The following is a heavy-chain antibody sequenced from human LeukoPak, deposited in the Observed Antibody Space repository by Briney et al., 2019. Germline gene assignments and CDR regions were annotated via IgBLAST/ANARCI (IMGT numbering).Heavy chain of an antibody. J-gene: IGHJ6*02. CDR2: IKRDGSEK. CDR3: ARDPYSSTWSYGMDV. Sequence: GGSLRLSCAASGFTFSSYWMSWVRQAPGKGLEWVANIKRDGSEKYYVDSVKGRFTISRDNAKNSLFLQMNTLGAEDTAVYYCARDPYSSTWSYGMDVWGQGTTVTVSS. D-gene: IGHD6-6*01. V-gene: IGHV3-7*05. CDR1: GFTFSSYW.